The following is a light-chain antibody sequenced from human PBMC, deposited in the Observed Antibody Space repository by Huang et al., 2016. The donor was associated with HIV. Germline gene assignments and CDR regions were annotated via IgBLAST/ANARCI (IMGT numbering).Light chain of an antibody. CDR2: AAS. CDR3: QQLNSYPLT. J-gene: IGKJ4*01. CDR1: QGISNY. Sequence: IQLTQSPSSRSACVGDRVTIPCRASQGISNYLAWYQPKAGKAPKLLIYAASTLQSGIPSRFSGSGSGTDFTLTISSLQPEDFATYYCQQLNSYPLTFGGGTKVDIK. V-gene: IGKV1-9*01.